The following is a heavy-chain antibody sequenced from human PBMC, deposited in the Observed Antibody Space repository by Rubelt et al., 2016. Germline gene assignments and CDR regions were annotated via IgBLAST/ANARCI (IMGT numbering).Heavy chain of an antibody. V-gene: IGHV4-34*01. CDR2: INHSGST. Sequence: QVQLQQWGAGLLKPSETLSLTCAVYGGSFSGYYWSWIRQPPGKGLEWIGEINHSGSTNYNPSLKSRGTIAVDTSKNQFSLKLSSVTAADTAMYYCARSRVVPAAIHFGYWGQGTLVTVSS. D-gene: IGHD2-2*01. CDR3: ARSRVVPAAIHFGY. CDR1: GGSFSGYY. J-gene: IGHJ4*02.